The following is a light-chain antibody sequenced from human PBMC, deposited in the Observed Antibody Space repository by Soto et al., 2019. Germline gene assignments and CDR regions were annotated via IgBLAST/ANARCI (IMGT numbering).Light chain of an antibody. CDR3: SSFGGGNIVL. V-gene: IGLV2-8*01. CDR1: SSDVGGYNF. Sequence: QSALPQPPSASGSPGQSVTISCTGTSSDVGGYNFVSWYQQHPGKVPKTVIYEVTKRPSGVPDRFSGSKSGNTASLTVSGLQAEDEADYYCSSFGGGNIVLFGGGTKLTVL. CDR2: EVT. J-gene: IGLJ3*02.